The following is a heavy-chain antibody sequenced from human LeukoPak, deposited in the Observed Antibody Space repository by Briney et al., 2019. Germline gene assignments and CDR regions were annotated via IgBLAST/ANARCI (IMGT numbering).Heavy chain of an antibody. D-gene: IGHD3-22*01. J-gene: IGHJ4*02. CDR1: GGSFSGYY. Sequence: SETLSLTCAVYGGSFSGYYWSWIRQPPGKGLEWIGYIYYSGSTYYNPSLKSRVTISVDTSKNQFSLKLSSVTAADTAVYYCARVSGGYFDYWGQGTLVTVSS. CDR2: IYYSGST. V-gene: IGHV4-30-4*08. CDR3: ARVSGGYFDY.